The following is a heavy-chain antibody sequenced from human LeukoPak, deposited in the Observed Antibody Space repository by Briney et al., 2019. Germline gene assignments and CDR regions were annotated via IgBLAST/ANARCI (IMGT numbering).Heavy chain of an antibody. CDR1: GFTFSSYG. V-gene: IGHV3-33*06. CDR3: AKDSGPYGGKSRFDY. J-gene: IGHJ4*02. D-gene: IGHD4-23*01. Sequence: PGGSLRLSCAASGFTFSSYGMHWVRQAPGKGLGWVAVIWYDGSNKYYADSVKGRFTISRDNSKNTLYLQMNSLRAEDTAVYYCAKDSGPYGGKSRFDYWGQGTLVTVSS. CDR2: IWYDGSNK.